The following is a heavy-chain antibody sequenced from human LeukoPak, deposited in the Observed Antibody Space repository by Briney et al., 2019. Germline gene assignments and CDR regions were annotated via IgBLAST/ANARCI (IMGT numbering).Heavy chain of an antibody. V-gene: IGHV3-23*01. D-gene: IGHD3-16*02. CDR1: RFTFSSYA. CDR2: ISGSGGST. CDR3: AKALRLGELSFSY. Sequence: GGSLRLSCAASRFTFSSYAMSWVRQAPGKGLEWVSAISGSGGSTYYADSVKGRFTISRDNSKNTLYLQMNSLRAEDTAVYCCAKALRLGELSFSYWGQGTLVTVSS. J-gene: IGHJ4*02.